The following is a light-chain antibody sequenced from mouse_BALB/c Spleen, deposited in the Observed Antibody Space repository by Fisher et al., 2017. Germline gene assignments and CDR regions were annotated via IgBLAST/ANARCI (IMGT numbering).Light chain of an antibody. CDR1: SSVSY. CDR3: QQYSGYPLT. Sequence: IVITQTPAIMSASPGEKVTMTCSASSSVSYMYWYQQKPGTSPKRWIYDTSKLASGVPGRFSGSGSGNSYSLTISSMEAEDAATYYCQQYSGYPLTFGAGTKL. CDR2: DTS. V-gene: IGKV4-59*01. J-gene: IGKJ5*01.